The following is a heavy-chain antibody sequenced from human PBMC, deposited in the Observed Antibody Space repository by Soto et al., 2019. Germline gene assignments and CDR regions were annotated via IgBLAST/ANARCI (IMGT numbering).Heavy chain of an antibody. CDR3: ARSRFEYSSSSGPLNWFDP. D-gene: IGHD6-6*01. J-gene: IGHJ5*02. CDR1: GGSISSGGYY. Sequence: QVQLQESGPGLVKPSQTLSLTCTVSGGSISSGGYYWSWIRQHPGKGLEWIGYIYYSGSTYYNPSLKSRVTISVDTSKNQFSLKLSSVTAADTAVYYCARSRFEYSSSSGPLNWFDPWGQGTLVTVSS. CDR2: IYYSGST. V-gene: IGHV4-31*03.